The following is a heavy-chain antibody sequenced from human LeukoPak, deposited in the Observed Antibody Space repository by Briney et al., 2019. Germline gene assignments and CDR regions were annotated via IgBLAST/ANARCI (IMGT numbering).Heavy chain of an antibody. CDR3: AKRIDRFALDY. D-gene: IGHD3-9*01. CDR2: ISGSGGST. J-gene: IGHJ4*02. Sequence: GGSLRLSCAASGFTFSSYAVSWVRQAPGKGLEWVSAISGSGGSTYYADSVKGRFTISRDNSKNTLYLQMDSLRTEDTAVYYCAKRIDRFALDYWGQGTLLIVSS. V-gene: IGHV3-23*01. CDR1: GFTFSSYA.